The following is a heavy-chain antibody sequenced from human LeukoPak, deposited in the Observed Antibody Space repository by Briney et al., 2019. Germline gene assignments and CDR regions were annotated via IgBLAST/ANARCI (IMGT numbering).Heavy chain of an antibody. CDR1: GYTFATSW. V-gene: IGHV5-51*01. CDR3: ARLLSGRYYYNYFDP. J-gene: IGHJ5*02. CDR2: IYPADSDD. D-gene: IGHD1-26*01. Sequence: GESLKISCKASGYTFATSWIGWVRQMPGKGLEWMGIIYPADSDDRYSPSLQGQVTISADKSISTAYLQWNSLKASDTAMYYCARLLSGRYYYNYFDPWGQGTLVTVSS.